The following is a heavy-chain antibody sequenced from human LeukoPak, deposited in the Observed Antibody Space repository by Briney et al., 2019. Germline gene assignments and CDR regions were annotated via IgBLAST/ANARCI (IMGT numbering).Heavy chain of an antibody. V-gene: IGHV4-34*01. D-gene: IGHD2-21*02. CDR2: INHSGST. Sequence: SETLSLTCAVYGGSFSGYYWSWVRQPPGKGLEWIGEINHSGSTNYNPSLKSRVTISVDTSKNQFSLKLSSVTAADTAVYYCARIVVVTESLAHFDYWGQGTLVTVSS. CDR1: GGSFSGYY. CDR3: ARIVVVTESLAHFDY. J-gene: IGHJ4*02.